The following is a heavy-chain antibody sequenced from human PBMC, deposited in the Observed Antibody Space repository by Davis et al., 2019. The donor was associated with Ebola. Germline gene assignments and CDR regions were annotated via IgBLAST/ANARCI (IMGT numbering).Heavy chain of an antibody. V-gene: IGHV4-59*01. D-gene: IGHD6-6*01. CDR3: ARGEYRSSSLNFDY. CDR2: IYYTGST. CDR1: GGSISSYY. Sequence: MPSDTLSLTCTVPGGSISSYYWSWIRQPPGKGLEWIGYIYYTGSTNYNPSLKSRVTISVDTSKNQFSLKLSSVTAADTAVYYCARGEYRSSSLNFDYWGQGTLVTVSS. J-gene: IGHJ4*02.